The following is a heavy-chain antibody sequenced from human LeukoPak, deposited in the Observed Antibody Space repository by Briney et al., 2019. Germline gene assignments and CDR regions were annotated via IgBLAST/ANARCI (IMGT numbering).Heavy chain of an antibody. CDR1: GFTFSSYA. CDR3: AKDRVLLWFGEPGDFDY. V-gene: IGHV3-23*01. J-gene: IGHJ4*02. D-gene: IGHD3-10*01. Sequence: PGGSLRLSCAASGFTFSSYAMSWARQAPGKGLEWVSAISGSGGSTYCADSVRGRFTISRDNSKNTLYLQINSLRAEDTAVYYCAKDRVLLWFGEPGDFDYWGQGTLVTVSS. CDR2: ISGSGGST.